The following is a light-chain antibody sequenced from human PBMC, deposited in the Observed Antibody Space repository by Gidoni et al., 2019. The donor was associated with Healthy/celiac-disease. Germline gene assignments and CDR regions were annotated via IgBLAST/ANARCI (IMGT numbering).Light chain of an antibody. CDR3: QQSYSPPPWT. J-gene: IGKJ1*01. CDR1: QSINNY. V-gene: IGKV1-39*01. CDR2: AAS. Sequence: DIQMTQSTSSLSTSVGDSVTITCRASQSINNYLNWYQQKPGKAPKLLIYAASSLQSGVPSRFIGSGSGTDFTLTISSLQPEDFATYYCQQSYSPPPWTFGQXTKVEIK.